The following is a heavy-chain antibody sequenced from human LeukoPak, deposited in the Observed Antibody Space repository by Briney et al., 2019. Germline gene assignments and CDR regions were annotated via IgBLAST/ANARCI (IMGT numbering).Heavy chain of an antibody. CDR3: ATGYSAWSFGY. J-gene: IGHJ4*02. CDR2: ISYDGSNK. D-gene: IGHD6-19*01. CDR1: GVTFSSYA. V-gene: IGHV3-30-3*01. Sequence: GGSLRLSCAASGVTFSSYAMYWVRQAPGKGLDWVAVISYDGSNKYYADSVKGRFTISRDSSKNTLYLQMNSLRAEDTAMYFCATGYSAWSFGYWGQGTLVTVSS.